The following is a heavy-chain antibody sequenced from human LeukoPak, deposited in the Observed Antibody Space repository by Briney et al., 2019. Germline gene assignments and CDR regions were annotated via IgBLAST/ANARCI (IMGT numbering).Heavy chain of an antibody. Sequence: PSETLSLTCVVSGGSIRSSSYYWGWVRQPPGKGLEWIGTTYYSGSTYYNKSLETRAIISMDTAKNQFYLRLSSVTAADSAVYYCARDLGVGNGPAMFDSWGQGTLVTVSS. CDR2: TYYSGST. CDR3: ARDLGVGNGPAMFDS. V-gene: IGHV4-39*07. CDR1: GGSIRSSSYY. J-gene: IGHJ4*02. D-gene: IGHD3-3*01.